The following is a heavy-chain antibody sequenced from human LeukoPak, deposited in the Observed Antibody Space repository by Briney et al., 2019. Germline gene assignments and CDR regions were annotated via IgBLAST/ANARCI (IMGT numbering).Heavy chain of an antibody. CDR3: ARIPTMVRGVIISPYYYYGMDV. CDR2: IYHSGST. D-gene: IGHD3-10*01. CDR1: GGSISSSNW. Sequence: RSSGTLSLTCAVSGGSISSSNWWSWVRQPPGKGLEWIGEIYHSGSTNYNPSLKSRVTISVDTSKNQFSLKLSSVTAADTAVYYCARIPTMVRGVIISPYYYYGMDVWGKGTTVTVSS. J-gene: IGHJ6*04. V-gene: IGHV4-4*02.